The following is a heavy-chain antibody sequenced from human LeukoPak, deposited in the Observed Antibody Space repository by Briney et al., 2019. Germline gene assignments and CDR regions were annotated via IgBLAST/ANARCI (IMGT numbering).Heavy chain of an antibody. CDR3: TKAPIVSCSGAFCYPFDS. V-gene: IGHV3-23*01. CDR2: TVGGGSPNT. CDR1: GFYFANYA. D-gene: IGHD2-15*01. J-gene: IGHJ4*02. Sequence: PGGSLRLSCAASGFYFANYAMSWVRQAPEKGLEWVSATVGGGSPNTYHADSVKGRFTISRDNSKNTLFLQMNSLRAEDTAIYYCTKAPIVSCSGAFCYPFDSWGQGTLVTVSS.